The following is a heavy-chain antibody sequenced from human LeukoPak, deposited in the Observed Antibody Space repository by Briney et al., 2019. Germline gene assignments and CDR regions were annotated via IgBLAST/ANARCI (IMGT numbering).Heavy chain of an antibody. CDR3: ARSVGYCSGGSCYPGYFQH. CDR2: ISSSSSYT. D-gene: IGHD2-15*01. CDR1: GFTFSDYY. Sequence: GGSLRLSCAASGFTFSDYYMSWIRQAPGKGLKWVSYISSSSSYTNYADSVKGRFTISRDNAKNSLYLQMNSLRAEDAAVYYCARSVGYCSGGSCYPGYFQHWGQGTLVTVSS. J-gene: IGHJ1*01. V-gene: IGHV3-11*06.